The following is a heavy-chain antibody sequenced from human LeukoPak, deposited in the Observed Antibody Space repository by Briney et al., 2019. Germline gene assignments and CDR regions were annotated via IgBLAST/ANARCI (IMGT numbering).Heavy chain of an antibody. V-gene: IGHV3-74*01. CDR2: INSDGSST. CDR1: GFTFSSYW. CDR3: ARAGYYSSSQFDY. J-gene: IGHJ4*02. Sequence: GGSLRLSCAASGFTFSSYWVHWVRQVPGKGLVWVSRINSDGSSTTYAASVKGRFTISRDNAKNTLYLQMNSLRAEDTAVYYCARAGYYSSSQFDYWGQGTLVTVSS. D-gene: IGHD6-6*01.